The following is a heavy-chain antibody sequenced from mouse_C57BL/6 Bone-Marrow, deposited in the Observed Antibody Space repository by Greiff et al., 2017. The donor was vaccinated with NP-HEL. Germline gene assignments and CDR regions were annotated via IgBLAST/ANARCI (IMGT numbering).Heavy chain of an antibody. CDR1: GYSITSDY. D-gene: IGHD1-1*01. V-gene: IGHV3-8*01. CDR2: LSYSGST. J-gene: IGHJ4*01. Sequence: EVKLLESGPGLAKPSQTLSLTCSVTGYSITSDYWNWIRKFPGNKLEYMGYLSYSGSTYYNPSLKSRISITRDTSKNQYYLQLNSVTTEDTATYYCARSLLLRDYAMDYWGQGTSVTVSS. CDR3: ARSLLLRDYAMDY.